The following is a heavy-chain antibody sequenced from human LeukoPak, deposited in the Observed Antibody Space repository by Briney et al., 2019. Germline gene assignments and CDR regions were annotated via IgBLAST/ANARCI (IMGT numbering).Heavy chain of an antibody. V-gene: IGHV1-69*02. D-gene: IGHD6-6*01. J-gene: IGHJ4*02. CDR3: ARLGYSSSSDDY. Sequence: SVKVSCKASGGTFSSYTISWVRQAPGQGVEWMGRIIPILGIANYAPKFQGRVTITADKSTSTAYMELSSLRSEDTAVYYCARLGYSSSSDDYWGQGTLVTVSS. CDR2: IIPILGIA. CDR1: GGTFSSYT.